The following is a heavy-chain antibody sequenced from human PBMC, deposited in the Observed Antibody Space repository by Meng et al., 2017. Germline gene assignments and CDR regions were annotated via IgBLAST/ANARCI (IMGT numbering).Heavy chain of an antibody. CDR1: GFTFSSYW. D-gene: IGHD3-22*01. CDR2: IKQDGSEK. CDR3: ASPSVSETDYYDTGFDI. V-gene: IGHV3-7*01. Sequence: GESLKISCAASGFTFSSYWMSWVRQAPGKGLEWVANIKQDGSEKYSVSSVKGRFTISRDNAKNSLYLQMNSLRAEDTAVYYCASPSVSETDYYDTGFDIWGQGTMVTVSS. J-gene: IGHJ3*02.